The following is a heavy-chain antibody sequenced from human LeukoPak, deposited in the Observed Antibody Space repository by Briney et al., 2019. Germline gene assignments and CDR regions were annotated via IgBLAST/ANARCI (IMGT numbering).Heavy chain of an antibody. CDR3: ARVKGAAAEKYYFDY. CDR2: INPNSGGT. J-gene: IGHJ4*02. CDR1: GYTFTGYY. Sequence: APVKVSCKASGYTFTGYYMHWVRQAPGQGLEWMGWINPNSGGTNYAQKFQGRVTITRDTSISTAYMELSRLRSDDTAVYYCARVKGAAAEKYYFDYGGQGTLVTVSS. V-gene: IGHV1-2*02. D-gene: IGHD6-25*01.